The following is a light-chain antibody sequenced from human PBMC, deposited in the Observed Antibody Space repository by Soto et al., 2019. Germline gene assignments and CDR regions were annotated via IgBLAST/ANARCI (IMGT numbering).Light chain of an antibody. CDR3: QQYNSYPLT. J-gene: IGKJ4*01. Sequence: DIQMTQSPSTLSAFVGDRVSITCRASQSISSWLAWYQQKPGKAPNLLIYEASSLESGVPSRFSGSGSGTEFTLPITSLQPDDFAIYYCQQYNSYPLTFGGGTKVDIK. CDR1: QSISSW. V-gene: IGKV1-5*03. CDR2: EAS.